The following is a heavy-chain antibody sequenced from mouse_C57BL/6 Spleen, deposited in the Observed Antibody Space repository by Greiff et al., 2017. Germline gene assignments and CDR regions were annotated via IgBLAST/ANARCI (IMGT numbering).Heavy chain of an antibody. CDR3: ARGGLPTHSFDY. D-gene: IGHD2-2*01. V-gene: IGHV5-17*01. J-gene: IGHJ2*01. CDR1: GFTFSDYG. CDR2: ISSGSSTI. Sequence: EVKLVESGGGLVKPGGSLKLSCAASGFTFSDYGMHWVRQAPEKGLEWVAYISSGSSTIYYADTVKGRFTISRDNAKNTLFLQMTSLRSEDTAMYYCARGGLPTHSFDYWGQGTTLTVSS.